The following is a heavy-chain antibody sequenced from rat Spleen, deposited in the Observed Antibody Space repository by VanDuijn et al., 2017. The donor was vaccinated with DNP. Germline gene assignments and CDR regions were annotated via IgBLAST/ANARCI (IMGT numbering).Heavy chain of an antibody. V-gene: IGHV5-17*01. Sequence: EVQLVESGGGLVQPGRSLKLSCAASGLTFSDYAMAWVRQAPKKGLEWVSSINTDGGRTYYADSVKGRFTISRANAENTFYLQMNSLRSEDTATYYCAKEAMAVTFGYWGQGTLVTVSS. D-gene: IGHD1-9*01. J-gene: IGHJ3*01. CDR2: INTDGGRT. CDR3: AKEAMAVTFGY. CDR1: GLTFSDYA.